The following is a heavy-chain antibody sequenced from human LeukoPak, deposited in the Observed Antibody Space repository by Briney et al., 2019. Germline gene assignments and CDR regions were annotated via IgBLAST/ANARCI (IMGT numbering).Heavy chain of an antibody. J-gene: IGHJ1*01. CDR2: ISGNSRYI. V-gene: IGHV3-21*04. CDR1: GFTFSSYS. D-gene: IGHD4-11*01. Sequence: GGSLRISCAASGFTFSSYSMNWVRQAPGKGLEWVSSISGNSRYIYYADSVKGRFTISRDNAKNSLYLQMDSLRAEDTSIYYCTRFETLISVTGSTNEHWGQGTLVTVPS. CDR3: TRFETLISVTGSTNEH.